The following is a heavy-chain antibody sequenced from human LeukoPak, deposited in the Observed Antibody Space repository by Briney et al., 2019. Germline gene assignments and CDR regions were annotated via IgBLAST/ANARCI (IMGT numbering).Heavy chain of an antibody. V-gene: IGHV1-8*03. CDR3: ARRDCSGGTCRTRIFDY. D-gene: IGHD2-15*01. CDR1: VYTFTDYD. Sequence: ASVTVSCQASVYTFTDYDINWVRQATGQGLEWMGWMNPNSGNTGYAQKFQGRVTITRNTSISTAYMELSSLRSEDTAVYYCARRDCSGGTCRTRIFDYWGQGTLVTVSS. CDR2: MNPNSGNT. J-gene: IGHJ4*02.